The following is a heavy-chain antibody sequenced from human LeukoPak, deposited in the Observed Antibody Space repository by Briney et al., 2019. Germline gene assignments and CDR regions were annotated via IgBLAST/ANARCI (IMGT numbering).Heavy chain of an antibody. V-gene: IGHV1-18*01. D-gene: IGHD2-2*01. CDR2: ISAYNGNT. J-gene: IGHJ4*02. CDR3: ARGGDCCTTGFSDY. CDR1: GYTFTSYG. Sequence: ASVKVSCKASGYTFTSYGISWVRQAPGQGLEWMGWISAYNGNTNYAQKLQGRVTMTTATSMGPSKMRLESLRVYDRAGSYCARGGDCCTTGFSDYWGQGTLVAVSS.